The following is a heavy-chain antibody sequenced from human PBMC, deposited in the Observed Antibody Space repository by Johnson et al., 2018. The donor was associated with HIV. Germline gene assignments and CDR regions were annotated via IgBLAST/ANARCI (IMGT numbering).Heavy chain of an antibody. Sequence: QVQLVESGGGVVQPGRSLRLSCAASGFTFNTYAIHWVRQAPGKGLEWVAVISYDGSYKYFADSVKGRFTISRDNSKNTLYLQMNSLRAEDTALYYCARMGGYVVVDAFDIWGQGTMVTVSS. J-gene: IGHJ3*02. CDR1: GFTFNTYA. D-gene: IGHD5-12*01. CDR2: ISYDGSYK. CDR3: ARMGGYVVVDAFDI. V-gene: IGHV3-30-3*01.